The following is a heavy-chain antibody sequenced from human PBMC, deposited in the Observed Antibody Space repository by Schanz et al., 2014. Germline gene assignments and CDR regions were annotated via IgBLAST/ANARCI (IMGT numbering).Heavy chain of an antibody. J-gene: IGHJ4*02. CDR1: GYTFTSYG. D-gene: IGHD6-6*01. Sequence: QVQLVQSGAEVKKPGASVKVSCKASGYTFTSYGISWVRQAPGQGLEWMGWISPYNGNTNYAQKLQGRVTMTAYTSTSTAYMELRSLRSDDTAVYYCARDQSPYTNSSDVRYFDYWGQGSLVTVSS. CDR3: ARDQSPYTNSSDVRYFDY. V-gene: IGHV1-18*01. CDR2: ISPYNGNT.